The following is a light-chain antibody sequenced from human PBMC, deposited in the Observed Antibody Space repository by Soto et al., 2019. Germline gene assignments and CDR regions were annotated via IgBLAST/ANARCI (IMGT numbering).Light chain of an antibody. CDR3: QQYGSSRLN. Sequence: ESVLTQSPGTLSLSPGERATLSGRASQTIGSNYLAWYQQKPGQSPRVLIYGASIRVAGIPDRFSGSGSGTDFTLTIRRLEPEDFAVYFCQQYGSSRLNFGGGTTVEIK. CDR2: GAS. V-gene: IGKV3-20*01. J-gene: IGKJ4*01. CDR1: QTIGSNY.